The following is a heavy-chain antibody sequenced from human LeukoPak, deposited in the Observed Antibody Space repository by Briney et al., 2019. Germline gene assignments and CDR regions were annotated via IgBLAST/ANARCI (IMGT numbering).Heavy chain of an antibody. J-gene: IGHJ6*03. Sequence: GGALRLSCTASGCTFGDCAKSWVRQAPGEGLEGVGFIRSKAYGGTTEYSASVKGRFTISRDDSKSIAYLQMNSLKTEDTAVYYCTREGGSGWYVDYYYYMDVWGKGTTVTISS. CDR2: IRSKAYGGTT. V-gene: IGHV3-49*04. CDR1: GCTFGDCA. D-gene: IGHD6-19*01. CDR3: TREGGSGWYVDYYYYMDV.